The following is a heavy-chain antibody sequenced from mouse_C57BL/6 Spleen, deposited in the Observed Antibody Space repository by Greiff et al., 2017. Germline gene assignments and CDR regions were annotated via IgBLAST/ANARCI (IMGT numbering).Heavy chain of an antibody. V-gene: IGHV7-1*01. CDR3: ARDRDDYGYFDY. CDR2: SRNKTNDYTT. D-gene: IGHD2-4*01. CDR1: GFTFSDFY. Sequence: EVQGVESGGGLVQSGRSLRLSCATSGFTFSDFYMEWVRQAPGKGLEWIAASRNKTNDYTTEYSASVKGRFIVSRDTSQSILYLQMNALRAEDTAIYYCARDRDDYGYFDYWGQGTTLTVSS. J-gene: IGHJ2*01.